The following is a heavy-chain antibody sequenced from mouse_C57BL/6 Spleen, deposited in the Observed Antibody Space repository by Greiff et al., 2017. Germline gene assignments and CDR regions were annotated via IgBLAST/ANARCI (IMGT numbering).Heavy chain of an antibody. D-gene: IGHD4-1*01. J-gene: IGHJ4*01. Sequence: QVQLKESGPGLVQPSQSLSITCTVSGFSLTSYGVHWVRQSPGKGLAWLGVIWGGGSTDYNAAFISRLSISKDNSKSQVFFKMNSLQADDTAIYYWARITGIYAMDYWGQGTSVTVSS. CDR2: IWGGGST. CDR1: GFSLTSYG. CDR3: ARITGIYAMDY. V-gene: IGHV2-2*01.